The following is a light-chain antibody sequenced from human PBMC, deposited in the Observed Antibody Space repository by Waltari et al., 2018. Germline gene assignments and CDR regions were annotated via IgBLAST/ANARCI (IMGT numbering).Light chain of an antibody. V-gene: IGKV4-1*01. CDR1: QDILYSANSKNY. J-gene: IGKJ4*01. Sequence: SVMTQSPGFLVVSPDESATINCKPGQDILYSANSKNYLACYQNKLGQSPKLLFYWASTRASGVPDRFSGSGSGTDFTLTISRVQADDAAIYYCQQYYKSPSFGGGTMLEI. CDR3: QQYYKSPS. CDR2: WAS.